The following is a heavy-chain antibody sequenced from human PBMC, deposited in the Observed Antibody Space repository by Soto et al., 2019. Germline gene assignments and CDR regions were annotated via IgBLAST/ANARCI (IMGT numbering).Heavy chain of an antibody. V-gene: IGHV1-69*13. CDR2: IIPIFGTA. CDR1: GGTFSSYA. CDR3: ARGLCYDSSAHWFDP. J-gene: IGHJ5*02. Sequence: SVKVSCKASGGTFSSYAISWVRQAPGQGLEWMGGIIPIFGTANYAQKFQGRVTITADESTSTAYMELSSLRSEDTAVYYCARGLCYDSSAHWFDPWSQGTLVTVSS. D-gene: IGHD3-22*01.